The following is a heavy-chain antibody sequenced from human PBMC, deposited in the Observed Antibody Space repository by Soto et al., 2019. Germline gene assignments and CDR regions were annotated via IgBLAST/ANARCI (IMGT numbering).Heavy chain of an antibody. Sequence: QLQLQESGPGLVKPSETLSLTCTVSGGSISSSSYYWGWIRQPPGKGLEWIGSIYYSGSTYYNPSLKSRVTISVDTSKNQFSLKLSSVTAADTAVYYCARHSPWLYFDYWGQGTLVTVSS. J-gene: IGHJ4*02. D-gene: IGHD5-12*01. CDR1: GGSISSSSYY. CDR3: ARHSPWLYFDY. V-gene: IGHV4-39*01. CDR2: IYYSGST.